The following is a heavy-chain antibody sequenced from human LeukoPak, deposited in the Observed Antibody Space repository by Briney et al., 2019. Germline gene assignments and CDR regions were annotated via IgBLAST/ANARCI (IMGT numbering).Heavy chain of an antibody. D-gene: IGHD3-3*01. Sequence: GESLRISCKGSGYTFSSYWIGWVRQMPGKGLEWMGIIYPGDSDTRYSPSLQGQVTISVDTSIATAYLQWSSLKASDTAIYYCARQNDFRLDYWGQGTLVTVSS. CDR3: ARQNDFRLDY. CDR1: GYTFSSYW. J-gene: IGHJ4*02. CDR2: IYPGDSDT. V-gene: IGHV5-51*01.